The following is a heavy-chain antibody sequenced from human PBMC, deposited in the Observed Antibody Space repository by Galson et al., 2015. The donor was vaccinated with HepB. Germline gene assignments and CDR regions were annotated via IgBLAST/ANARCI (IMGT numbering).Heavy chain of an antibody. CDR3: ARGSGTVVTTFGY. CDR2: IIPILGIA. J-gene: IGHJ4*02. V-gene: IGHV1-69*04. D-gene: IGHD4-23*01. Sequence: SVKVSCKASGGTFSSYAISWVRQAPGQGLEWMGRIIPILGIANYAQKFQGRVTITADKSTSTAYMELSSLRSEDTAVYYCARGSGTVVTTFGYWGQGTLVTVSS. CDR1: GGTFSSYA.